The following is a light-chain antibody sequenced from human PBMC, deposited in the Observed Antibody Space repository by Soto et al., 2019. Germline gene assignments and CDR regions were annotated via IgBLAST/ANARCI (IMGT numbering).Light chain of an antibody. CDR3: QQYNSLWT. Sequence: DIQMTQSPSTLSASVGDRVTITCRASQSISSWLAWYQQKPGKAPKLQIYKASSLESGVPSRFSGSGSGTEFTLTISSLQPDDFATYYCQQYNSLWTFGQGTKVEIK. CDR2: KAS. CDR1: QSISSW. J-gene: IGKJ1*01. V-gene: IGKV1-5*03.